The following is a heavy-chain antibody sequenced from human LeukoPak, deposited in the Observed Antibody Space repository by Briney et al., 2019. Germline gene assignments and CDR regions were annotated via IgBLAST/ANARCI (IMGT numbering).Heavy chain of an antibody. V-gene: IGHV1-69*05. D-gene: IGHD2-15*01. CDR1: GGTFSSYA. CDR3: ARGYCSGGSCYSRYYYYYMDV. Sequence: GASVKVSCKASGGTFSSYAISWVRQAPGQGLEWMGGIIPIFGTANYAQKFRGRVTTTTDESTSTAYMELSSLRPEDTAVYYCARGYCSGGSCYSRYYYYYMDVWGKGTTVTVSS. J-gene: IGHJ6*03. CDR2: IIPIFGTA.